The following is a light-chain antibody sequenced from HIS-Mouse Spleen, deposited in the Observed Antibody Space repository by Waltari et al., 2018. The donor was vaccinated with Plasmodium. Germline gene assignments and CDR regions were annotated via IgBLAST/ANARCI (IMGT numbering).Light chain of an antibody. V-gene: IGKV3-11*01. CDR3: QQRSNWPPT. J-gene: IGKJ5*01. CDR2: GAS. Sequence: EIVMTQSPATLSVSPGERATLSCRASQSVSSNLAWYQQKPGQAPRLLIYGASNRATGIPARFSGSGSGTDFTLTISSLEPEDFALYYCQQRSNWPPTFGQGTRLEIK. CDR1: QSVSSN.